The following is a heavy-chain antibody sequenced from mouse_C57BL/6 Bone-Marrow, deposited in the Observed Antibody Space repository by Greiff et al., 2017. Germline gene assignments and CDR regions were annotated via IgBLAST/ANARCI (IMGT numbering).Heavy chain of an antibody. V-gene: IGHV5-6*01. CDR1: GFTFSSYG. J-gene: IGHJ1*03. CDR2: ISSGGSYT. D-gene: IGHD1-1*01. Sequence: VQLQQSGGDLVKPGGSLKLSCAASGFTFSSYGMSWVRQTPDKRLEWVATISSGGSYTYYPDSVKGRFTLSRDNAKNTLYLQMSSLKSEDTAMYYCARILPWYFDVWGTGTTVTVSS. CDR3: ARILPWYFDV.